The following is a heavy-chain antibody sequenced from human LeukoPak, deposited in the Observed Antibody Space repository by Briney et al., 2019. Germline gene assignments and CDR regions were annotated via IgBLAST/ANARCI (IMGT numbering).Heavy chain of an antibody. Sequence: GGSLRLSCAASGFTFSSYWMSWVRQAPGKGLEWVAFKRYDGSNEYYADSVKGRFTISRDNSKNTLYLQMDSLRTEDTAVYYCAKEGVPRYFDYWGQGSLVTVSS. CDR3: AKEGVPRYFDY. J-gene: IGHJ4*02. CDR1: GFTFSSYW. CDR2: KRYDGSNE. V-gene: IGHV3-30*02.